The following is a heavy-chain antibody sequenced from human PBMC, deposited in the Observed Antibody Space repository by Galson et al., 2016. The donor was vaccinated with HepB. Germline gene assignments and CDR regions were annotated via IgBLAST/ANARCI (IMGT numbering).Heavy chain of an antibody. CDR1: GGSISSGNW. CDR2: IYRSGTT. D-gene: IGHD2-15*01. CDR3: ASLGYCSGGDCYSVD. Sequence: SETLSLTCAVSGGSISSGNWWTWVRQPPGKGLEWIGEIYRSGTTNYNPSLWSRITMSVDKSKNQFSLILNSVTAADTAVYYCASLGYCSGGDCYSVDWGQGTMVTVSS. J-gene: IGHJ4*02. V-gene: IGHV4-4*02.